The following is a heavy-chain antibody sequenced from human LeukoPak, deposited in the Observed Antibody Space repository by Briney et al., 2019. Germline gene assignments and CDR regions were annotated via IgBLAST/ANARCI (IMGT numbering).Heavy chain of an antibody. Sequence: SGPTLVKPTQTLTLTCTFSGFSLSTSGVGVGWIRQPPGKALEWLALIYWDDDKRYSPSLKSRLTITTDTSKNQVVLTMTNMDPVDTATYYCARIPLVRGVFDYWGQGTLVTVSS. CDR2: IYWDDDK. J-gene: IGHJ4*02. CDR3: ARIPLVRGVFDY. V-gene: IGHV2-5*02. D-gene: IGHD3-10*01. CDR1: GFSLSTSGVG.